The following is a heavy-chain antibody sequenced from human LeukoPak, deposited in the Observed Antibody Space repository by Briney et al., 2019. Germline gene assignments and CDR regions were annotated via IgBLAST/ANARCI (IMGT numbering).Heavy chain of an antibody. CDR2: ISGSGDST. D-gene: IGHD6-13*01. Sequence: GGSLRLSCAASGFTFSSYAMSWVRQAPGKGLERVSAISGSGDSTYYGDSVKGRFTISRDNSKNTLYLQMNSLRAEDTAVYYCAKTRPLDSSSWSHGDYWGQGTLVTVSS. CDR1: GFTFSSYA. V-gene: IGHV3-23*01. J-gene: IGHJ4*02. CDR3: AKTRPLDSSSWSHGDY.